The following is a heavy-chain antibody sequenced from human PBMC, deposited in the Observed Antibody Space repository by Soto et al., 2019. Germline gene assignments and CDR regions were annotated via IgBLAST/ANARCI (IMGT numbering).Heavy chain of an antibody. Sequence: SETLSLSCAVSGGSISSGGYSWSWIRQPPGKGLEWIGYIYHSGSTYYNPSLKSRVTISVDKSKNQFSLKLSSVTAADTAVYYCARSVAVAGQGGYYYYYYGMDGWGQGNTVTVSS. D-gene: IGHD6-19*01. J-gene: IGHJ6*02. CDR1: GGSISSGGYS. CDR3: ARSVAVAGQGGYYYYYYGMDG. CDR2: IYHSGST. V-gene: IGHV4-30-2*01.